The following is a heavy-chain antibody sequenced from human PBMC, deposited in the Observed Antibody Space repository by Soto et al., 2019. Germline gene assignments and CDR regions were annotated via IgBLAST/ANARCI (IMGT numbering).Heavy chain of an antibody. CDR1: GFSFSDYY. V-gene: IGHV3-11*01. D-gene: IGHD2-21*01. CDR2: ISSSGDPT. Sequence: QVQLVESGGGLVNPGGSLRLSCAASGFSFSDYYMTRIRQAPGKGLEWISDISSSGDPTYYADSVRGRFTISRDNAKNSLCLQLNSLRGEDTAIYYCARLLLRPGKFDYWGQGTLVTVSS. J-gene: IGHJ4*02. CDR3: ARLLLRPGKFDY.